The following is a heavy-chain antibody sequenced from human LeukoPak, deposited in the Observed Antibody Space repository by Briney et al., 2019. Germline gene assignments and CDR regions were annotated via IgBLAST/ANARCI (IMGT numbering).Heavy chain of an antibody. CDR3: ARYGRSYYGDY. CDR1: GFTFSSYS. Sequence: GGSLRLSSAASGFTFSSYSMNWVRQAPGKGLEWVSSISSSSSYIYYADSVKGRFTISRDNAKNSLYLQMNSLRAEDTAVYYCARYGRSYYGDYWGQGTLVTVSS. J-gene: IGHJ4*02. CDR2: ISSSSSYI. D-gene: IGHD1-26*01. V-gene: IGHV3-21*01.